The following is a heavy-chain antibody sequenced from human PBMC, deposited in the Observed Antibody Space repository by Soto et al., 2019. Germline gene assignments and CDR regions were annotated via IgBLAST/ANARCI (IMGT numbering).Heavy chain of an antibody. J-gene: IGHJ6*02. CDR2: IYYTGST. CDR3: ARDLWGYCGADCYPLDV. V-gene: IGHV4-59*01. Sequence: SETLSLTCTVSGGSISSYYWSWIRQPPGKGLEWIGYIYYTGSTIYNPSLKSRVTISVDTSKNQFSLKLNSVTAADTAVYYCARDLWGYCGADCYPLDVWGQGTTVTVSS. D-gene: IGHD2-21*02. CDR1: GGSISSYY.